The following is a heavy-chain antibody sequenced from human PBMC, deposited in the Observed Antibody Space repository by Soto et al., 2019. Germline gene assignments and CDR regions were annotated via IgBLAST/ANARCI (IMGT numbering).Heavy chain of an antibody. CDR1: GFTFSSYG. D-gene: IGHD5-18*01. CDR2: ISYDGSNK. Sequence: GGSLRLSCAASGFTFSSYGMHWVRQAPGKGLEWVAVISYDGSNKYYADSVKGRFTISRDNSKNTLYLQMNSLRAEDTAVYYCAKYLWAKIRGYSYGYYYYGMDVWGQGTTVTVSS. J-gene: IGHJ6*02. CDR3: AKYLWAKIRGYSYGYYYYGMDV. V-gene: IGHV3-30*18.